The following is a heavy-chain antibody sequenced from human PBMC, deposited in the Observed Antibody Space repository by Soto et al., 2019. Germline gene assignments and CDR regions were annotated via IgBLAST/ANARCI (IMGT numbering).Heavy chain of an antibody. Sequence: SETLSLTCTVTGDSISSRSYYWGWIRQPPGKGLEWIGSIYYSGSTYNNPSLRSRVSMSIDTSKDQFSLKLKSVTAADTALYFCARQRTSVATQAYFDVWRPGSLVTVSS. CDR1: GDSISSRSYY. J-gene: IGHJ4*02. V-gene: IGHV4-39*01. CDR3: ARQRTSVATQAYFDV. D-gene: IGHD3-10*01. CDR2: IYYSGST.